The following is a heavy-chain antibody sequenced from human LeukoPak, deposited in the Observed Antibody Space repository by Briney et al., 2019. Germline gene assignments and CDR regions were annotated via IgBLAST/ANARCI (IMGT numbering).Heavy chain of an antibody. D-gene: IGHD1-1*01. CDR3: AKANWISNADAVW. CDR2: ISSSSSTI. CDR1: GFTFSSYS. Sequence: GGSLRLSCAASGFTFSSYSMNWVRQAPGKGLEWVSYISSSSSTIYYADSVKGRFTISRDDSRNTVYLQLNNLRVEDSAVYYCAKANWISNADAVWWGQGTLVTVSS. J-gene: IGHJ4*02. V-gene: IGHV3-48*01.